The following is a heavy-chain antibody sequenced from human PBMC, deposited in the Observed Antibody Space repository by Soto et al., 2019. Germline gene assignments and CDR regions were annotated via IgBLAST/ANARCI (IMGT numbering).Heavy chain of an antibody. Sequence: ASVKVSCKASGCTFTSYDINWVRQATGQGLEWMGWMNPNSGNTGYAQKFQGRVTMTRNTSISTAYMELSSLRSEDTAVYYCARKDVYYDFWSGYSFWFDPWGQGTLVTAPQ. CDR2: MNPNSGNT. CDR3: ARKDVYYDFWSGYSFWFDP. V-gene: IGHV1-8*01. CDR1: GCTFTSYD. J-gene: IGHJ5*02. D-gene: IGHD3-3*01.